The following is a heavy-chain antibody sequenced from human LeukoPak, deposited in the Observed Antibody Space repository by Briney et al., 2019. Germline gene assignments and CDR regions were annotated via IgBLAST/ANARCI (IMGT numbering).Heavy chain of an antibody. CDR3: ASSSGPLYYDLAGY. CDR2: INPSGGST. Sequence: ASVKVACKAAGYTFTSYYMHWVRQAPGQGLEWMGIINPSGGSTSYAQKFQGRVTMTRDMSTSTVYMELSSLRSEDTAVYYCASSSGPLYYDLAGYWGQGTLVTVSS. CDR1: GYTFTSYY. D-gene: IGHD3-22*01. J-gene: IGHJ4*02. V-gene: IGHV1-46*01.